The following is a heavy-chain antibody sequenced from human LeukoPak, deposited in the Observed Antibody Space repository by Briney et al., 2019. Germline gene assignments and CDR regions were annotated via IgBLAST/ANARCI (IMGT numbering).Heavy chain of an antibody. J-gene: IGHJ4*02. D-gene: IGHD4-11*01. Sequence: GGSLRLSCVASGFTFSDYAMNWVRQAPGKGLEWVSTFKANSGQVYYAESVRGRFTISRVNSKNTVYLEMSSLRAEDTALYFCARSVPDYTRFDYWGQGALVTVSS. V-gene: IGHV3-23*01. CDR1: GFTFSDYA. CDR2: FKANSGQV. CDR3: ARSVPDYTRFDY.